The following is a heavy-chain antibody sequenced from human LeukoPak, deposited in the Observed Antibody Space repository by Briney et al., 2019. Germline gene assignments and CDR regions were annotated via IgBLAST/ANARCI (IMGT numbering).Heavy chain of an antibody. CDR3: ASAPNDFWSGSDY. CDR2: INHNGST. Sequence: SETLSLTCAVYGGSFSGYYWSWIRQPPGKGLEWIGEINHNGSTNYNPSLKSRVTISVDTSKNQVSLKLSSVTAADTAVYYCASAPNDFWSGSDYWGQGTLVTVSS. V-gene: IGHV4-34*01. CDR1: GGSFSGYY. D-gene: IGHD3-3*01. J-gene: IGHJ4*02.